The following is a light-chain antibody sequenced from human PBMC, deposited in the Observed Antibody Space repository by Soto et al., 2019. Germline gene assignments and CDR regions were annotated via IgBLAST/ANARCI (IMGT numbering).Light chain of an antibody. CDR3: SSYTSSRTVV. Sequence: QSALTQPASVSGSPGQSITMSCTGTSSDVGGYNFVSWYQQLPGKAPKLMIYDVSDRPSGVSNRFSGSKSGNTASLTISGLQAEDEADYYCSSYTSSRTVVFGGGTKLTVL. J-gene: IGLJ2*01. CDR1: SSDVGGYNF. CDR2: DVS. V-gene: IGLV2-14*01.